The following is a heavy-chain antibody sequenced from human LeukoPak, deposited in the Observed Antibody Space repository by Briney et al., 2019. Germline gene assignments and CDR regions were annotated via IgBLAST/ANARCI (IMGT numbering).Heavy chain of an antibody. CDR3: AARVVPAATPPYYYYMDV. Sequence: PGGSLRLSCAASGFTVSSNYMSWVRQAPGKGLEWVSVIYSGGSTYYADSVKGRFTISRDNSKNTLYLQMNSLRAEDTAVYYCAARVVPAATPPYYYYMDVWGKGTTVTISS. CDR1: GFTVSSNY. CDR2: IYSGGST. D-gene: IGHD2-2*02. V-gene: IGHV3-53*01. J-gene: IGHJ6*03.